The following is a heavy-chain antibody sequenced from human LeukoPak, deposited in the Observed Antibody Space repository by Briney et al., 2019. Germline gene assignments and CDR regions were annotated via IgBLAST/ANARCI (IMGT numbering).Heavy chain of an antibody. Sequence: GGALRLSCAASGFTFSSYSMKWVRQAPGKGLEWVSYISSSSSTIYYADSVKGRFTISRDNAKTSLYLQLNSLRDEDTAVYYCARAVGWLQSLDYWGQGTLVTVSS. CDR2: ISSSSSTI. CDR3: ARAVGWLQSLDY. CDR1: GFTFSSYS. J-gene: IGHJ4*02. V-gene: IGHV3-48*02. D-gene: IGHD5-24*01.